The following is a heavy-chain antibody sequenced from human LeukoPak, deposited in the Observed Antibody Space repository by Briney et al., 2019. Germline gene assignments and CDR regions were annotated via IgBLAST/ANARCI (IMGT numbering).Heavy chain of an antibody. V-gene: IGHV1-3*01. CDR3: ARDRVVGLAPFDP. D-gene: IGHD2-15*01. CDR1: GYTFTNYP. J-gene: IGHJ5*02. CDR2: INAGNGNT. Sequence: ASVKVSCKASGYTFTNYPLHWVRQAPGQRLEWMGWINAGNGNTQYSQKFQGRITITRGTSASTAYMELSSLRSEDTAVYYCARDRVVGLAPFDPWGQGTLVTVSS.